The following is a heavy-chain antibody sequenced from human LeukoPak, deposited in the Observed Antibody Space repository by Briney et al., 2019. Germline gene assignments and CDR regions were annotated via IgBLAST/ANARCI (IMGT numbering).Heavy chain of an antibody. CDR1: GFTFSSYV. CDR3: AKNSDMITFGGVIVDYYYYYGMDV. Sequence: GRSLRLSCAASGFTFSSYVMHWVRQAPGKGLEWVAGISYDGSNKYYADSVKGRFTISRDNSKNTLYLQMNSLRAEDTAVYYCAKNSDMITFGGVIVDYYYYYGMDVWGQGTTVTVSS. D-gene: IGHD3-16*02. CDR2: ISYDGSNK. V-gene: IGHV3-30*18. J-gene: IGHJ6*02.